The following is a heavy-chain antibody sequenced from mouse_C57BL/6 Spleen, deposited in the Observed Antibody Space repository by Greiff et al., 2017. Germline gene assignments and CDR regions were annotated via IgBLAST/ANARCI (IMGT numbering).Heavy chain of an antibody. CDR1: GYTFTSYW. J-gene: IGHJ4*01. CDR3: ARNPYYYGSRYAMDC. V-gene: IGHV1-55*01. Sequence: VQLQQPGAELVKPGASVKMSCKASGYTFTSYWITWVKQRPGQGLEWIGDIYPGSGSTNYNEKFKSKATLTVDKSSRTAYMQLSSLTSEDSAVYYCARNPYYYGSRYAMDCWGQGPSVTVSS. D-gene: IGHD1-1*01. CDR2: IYPGSGST.